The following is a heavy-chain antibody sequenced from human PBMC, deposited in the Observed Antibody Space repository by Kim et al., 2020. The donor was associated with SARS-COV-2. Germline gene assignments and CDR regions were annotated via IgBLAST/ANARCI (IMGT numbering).Heavy chain of an antibody. J-gene: IGHJ4*02. CDR1: GFIFSNFG. V-gene: IGHV3-33*01. D-gene: IGHD1-26*01. CDR3: ARDLAQWALDV. CDR2: VQYDGSRY. Sequence: GGSLRLSCGPSGFIFSNFGMHWVRQAPGKGLEWVAGVQYDGSRYYYQESVKGRFTISRDDFKNTLYLHMNSLRAEDTAVYYCARDLAQWALDVGGQGTLVTVSP.